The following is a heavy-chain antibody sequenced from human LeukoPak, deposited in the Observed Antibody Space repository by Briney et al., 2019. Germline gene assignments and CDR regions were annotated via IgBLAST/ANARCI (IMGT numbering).Heavy chain of an antibody. CDR3: AKGGRYSSSSIEYFQH. D-gene: IGHD6-13*01. CDR2: ISWNSGSI. V-gene: IGHV3-9*01. Sequence: PGGSLRLSCAASGFTFDDYAMHWVRQAPGKGLEWVSGISWNSGSIGYADSVKGRFTISRDNAKNSLYLQMNSLRAEDTALYYCAKGGRYSSSSIEYFQHWGQGTLVTVSS. J-gene: IGHJ1*01. CDR1: GFTFDDYA.